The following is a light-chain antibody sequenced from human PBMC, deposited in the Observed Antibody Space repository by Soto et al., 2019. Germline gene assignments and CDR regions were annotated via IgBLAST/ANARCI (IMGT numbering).Light chain of an antibody. V-gene: IGLV2-14*01. CDR3: SSYTSSSTLSVV. J-gene: IGLJ2*01. Sequence: QSALTQPASVSGSPGQSITISCTGTSSDVGGYNYVSWYQQHPGKAPELMIYEVTNRPSGVSNRFSGSKSDNTASLTISGLQAEDEADYYCSSYTSSSTLSVVFGGGTQLTVL. CDR1: SSDVGGYNY. CDR2: EVT.